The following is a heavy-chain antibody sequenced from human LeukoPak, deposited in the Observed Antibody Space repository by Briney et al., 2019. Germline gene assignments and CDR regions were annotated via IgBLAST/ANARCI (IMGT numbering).Heavy chain of an antibody. CDR1: GFTFSSYW. Sequence: GGSLRLSCAASGFTFSSYWMSWVRQAPGKGLEWVANIKQDGSEKYYVDSVKGRFTISRDNAKNSLYLQMNSLRAEDTAVYYCARYGIVGAMTYFDYWGQGTLVTVSS. D-gene: IGHD1-26*01. CDR3: ARYGIVGAMTYFDY. CDR2: IKQDGSEK. J-gene: IGHJ4*02. V-gene: IGHV3-7*01.